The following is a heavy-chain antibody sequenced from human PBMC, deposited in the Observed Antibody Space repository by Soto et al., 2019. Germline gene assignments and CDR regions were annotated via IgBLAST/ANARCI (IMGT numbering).Heavy chain of an antibody. Sequence: QVQPVQSGAEVKKPGASVKVSCKASGYTFTSYAMHWVRQAPGKRFEWMGWINVGNGNTKYSQKFQGRVTITRDTSASTAYMELSSLRSEDTAVYYCARGDGYYYFDYWGQGTLVTVSS. CDR1: GYTFTSYA. CDR3: ARGDGYYYFDY. J-gene: IGHJ4*02. V-gene: IGHV1-3*01. D-gene: IGHD3-22*01. CDR2: INVGNGNT.